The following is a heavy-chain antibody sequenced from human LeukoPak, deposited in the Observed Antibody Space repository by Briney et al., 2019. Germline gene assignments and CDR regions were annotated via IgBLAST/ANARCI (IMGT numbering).Heavy chain of an antibody. D-gene: IGHD1-26*01. Sequence: GGSLSLSCAASGITFSNYAMSWFRQAPGKGPEWVSGITSGFTPHYADSVKGRFTMSRDNSKNTFHLQMNSLRAEDTAVYYCAKDYSDSRVGDVFFEYWGQGTLVTVSS. J-gene: IGHJ4*02. CDR3: AKDYSDSRVGDVFFEY. CDR1: GITFSNYA. CDR2: ITSGFTP. V-gene: IGHV3-23*01.